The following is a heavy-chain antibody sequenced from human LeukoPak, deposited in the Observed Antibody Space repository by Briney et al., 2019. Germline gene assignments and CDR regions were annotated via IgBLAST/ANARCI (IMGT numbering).Heavy chain of an antibody. Sequence: GGSLRLSCAASGFTLGSYWMTWVRQPPGKGLEWVGNVKYDGSENYYGDSVKGRFTISRDNAKNSVYLQMISLRDEDTAVYYCVRDFYGGEDYWGQGTLVTVPS. J-gene: IGHJ4*02. V-gene: IGHV3-7*01. CDR2: VKYDGSEN. D-gene: IGHD4-23*01. CDR1: GFTLGSYW. CDR3: VRDFYGGEDY.